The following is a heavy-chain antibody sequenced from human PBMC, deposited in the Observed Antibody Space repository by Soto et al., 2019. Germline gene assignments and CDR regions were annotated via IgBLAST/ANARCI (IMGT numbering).Heavy chain of an antibody. Sequence: PGGSLRLSCAASGFTFSSYAMHWVRQAPGKGLEWVAVISYDGSNKYYADSVKGRFTISRDNSKNTLSLQMNSLRAEDTAVYYCATIVGATNYYGMDVWGQGTTVTVSS. CDR2: ISYDGSNK. CDR3: ATIVGATNYYGMDV. D-gene: IGHD1-26*01. J-gene: IGHJ6*02. CDR1: GFTFSSYA. V-gene: IGHV3-30-3*01.